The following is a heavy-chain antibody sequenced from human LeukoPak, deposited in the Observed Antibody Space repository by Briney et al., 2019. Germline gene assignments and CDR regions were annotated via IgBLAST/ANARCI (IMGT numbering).Heavy chain of an antibody. CDR1: GYTFTGYY. J-gene: IGHJ4*02. CDR3: APSSSDYFDY. D-gene: IGHD6-13*01. Sequence: ASVKVSCKASGYTFTGYYMHWVRQAPGQGLEWMGWINPKSGGTNYAQKFQGRVTMTRDTSISTAYMELSRLSSDDTAVYYCAPSSSDYFDYWGQGTLVTVSS. CDR2: INPKSGGT. V-gene: IGHV1-2*02.